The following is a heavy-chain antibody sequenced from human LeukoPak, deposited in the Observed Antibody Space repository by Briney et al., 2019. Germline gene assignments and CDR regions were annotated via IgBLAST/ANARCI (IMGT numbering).Heavy chain of an antibody. CDR2: IHYSGST. CDR1: GGSISGYY. J-gene: IGHJ5*02. Sequence: TETLSPTCTVSGGSISGYYWSWIRQPPGKGLEWIGYIHYSGSTNYSPSLRSRVTISLDTSKNQFSLKVNSVTAADTAVYYCAREGQWLPDWFDPWGQGTLVTVSS. D-gene: IGHD6-19*01. V-gene: IGHV4-59*01. CDR3: AREGQWLPDWFDP.